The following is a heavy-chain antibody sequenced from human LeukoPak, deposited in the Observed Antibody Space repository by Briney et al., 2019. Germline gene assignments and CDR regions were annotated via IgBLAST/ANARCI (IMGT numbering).Heavy chain of an antibody. CDR3: ARARGWLSADAFDI. CDR1: GSTLDNYW. Sequence: PGGSLRLSCAASGSTLDNYWKHWVRQAPEKGLVWVSLINSDESSTSYADSVKGRFTISRDNAKNTLSLQMNSLRAEDTAVYYWARARGWLSADAFDIWGQGTMVTVSS. D-gene: IGHD5-24*01. V-gene: IGHV3-74*01. CDR2: INSDESST. J-gene: IGHJ3*02.